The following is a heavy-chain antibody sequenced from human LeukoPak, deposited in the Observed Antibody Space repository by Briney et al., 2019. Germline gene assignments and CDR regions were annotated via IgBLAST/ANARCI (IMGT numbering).Heavy chain of an antibody. D-gene: IGHD3-22*01. V-gene: IGHV3-7*01. J-gene: IGHJ6*03. CDR2: IKQDGSEK. CDR1: GFTFSSYW. Sequence: QTGGSLRLSCAASGFTFSSYWMSWVRQAPGKGLEWVANIKQDGSEKYYVDSVKGRFTISRDNAKNSLYLQMNSLRAEDTAVYYCARGAREEDSSGYYPYYYYYYYMDVWGKGTTVTVSS. CDR3: ARGAREEDSSGYYPYYYYYYYMDV.